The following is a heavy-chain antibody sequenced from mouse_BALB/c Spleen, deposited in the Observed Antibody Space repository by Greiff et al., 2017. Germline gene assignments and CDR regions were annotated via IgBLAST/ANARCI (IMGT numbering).Heavy chain of an antibody. J-gene: IGHJ4*01. D-gene: IGHD2-4*01. Sequence: VQLKESGPSLVKPSQTLSLTCSVTGDSITSGYWNWIRKFPGNKLEYMGYISYSGSTYYNPSLKSRISITRDTSKNQYYLQLNSVTTEDTATYYCARWSYYDYDGHAMDYWGQGTSVTVSS. CDR3: ARWSYYDYDGHAMDY. CDR1: GDSITSGY. V-gene: IGHV3-8*02. CDR2: ISYSGST.